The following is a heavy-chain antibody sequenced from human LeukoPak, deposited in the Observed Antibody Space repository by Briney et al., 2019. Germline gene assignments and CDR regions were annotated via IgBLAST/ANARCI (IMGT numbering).Heavy chain of an antibody. CDR2: ISYDGSNK. V-gene: IGHV3-30-3*01. J-gene: IGHJ4*02. Sequence: PGGSLRLSCAASGFTFSSYAMHWVRQAPGKGLEWVAVISYDGSNKYYADSVKGRFTISRDNSKNTLYLQMNSPRAEDTAVYYCARGYYDSSGYLDYWGQGTLVTVSS. D-gene: IGHD3-22*01. CDR1: GFTFSSYA. CDR3: ARGYYDSSGYLDY.